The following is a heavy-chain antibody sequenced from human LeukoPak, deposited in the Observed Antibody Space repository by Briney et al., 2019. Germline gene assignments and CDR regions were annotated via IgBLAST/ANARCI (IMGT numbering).Heavy chain of an antibody. CDR1: GFSLSTSGVG. V-gene: IGHV2-5*01. CDR3: AHTVGVRWLVAFDY. Sequence: SGPTLVKPTQTLTLTCTFSGFSLSTSGVGVGWIRQPPGKALEWLALIYWNDEKRYRPSLTITKDTSRNQVVLTMTNMGPVDTATYFCAHTVGVRWLVAFDYWGQGARVAVSS. D-gene: IGHD4-17*01. J-gene: IGHJ4*02. CDR2: IYWNDEK.